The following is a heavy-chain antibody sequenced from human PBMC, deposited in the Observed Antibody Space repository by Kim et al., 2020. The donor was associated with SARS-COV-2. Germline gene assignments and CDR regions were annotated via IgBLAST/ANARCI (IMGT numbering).Heavy chain of an antibody. CDR3: ARRGDYGGMDV. J-gene: IGHJ6*02. CDR2: IRSEVNSYAT. V-gene: IGHV3-73*01. Sequence: GGSLRLSCAASGFTFGGSAIHWVRQASGKGLEWVGRIRSEVNSYATAYAASVKGRFTISRDDSKNTAFLQMNSLKTEDTAVYYCARRGDYGGMDVWGQGTTVTVSS. CDR1: GFTFGGSA.